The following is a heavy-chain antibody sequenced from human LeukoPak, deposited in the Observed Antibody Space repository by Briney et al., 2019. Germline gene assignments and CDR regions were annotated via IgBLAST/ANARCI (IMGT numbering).Heavy chain of an antibody. V-gene: IGHV4-34*01. J-gene: IGHJ4*02. CDR2: INHSGST. CDR3: ARGLGLRFLEWLFYFDY. CDR1: GGSFSGYY. D-gene: IGHD3-3*01. Sequence: SETLSLTCADYGGSFSGYYWSWIRQPPGKGLEWIGEINHSGSTNYNPSLKSRVTISVDTSKNQFSLKLSSVTAADTAVYYCARGLGLRFLEWLFYFDYWGQGTLVTVSS.